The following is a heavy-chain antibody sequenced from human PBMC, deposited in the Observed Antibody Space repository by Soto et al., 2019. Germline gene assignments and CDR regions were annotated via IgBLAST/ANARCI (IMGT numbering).Heavy chain of an antibody. CDR3: AADGSGWKDAFDI. V-gene: IGHV1-58*02. D-gene: IGHD6-19*01. J-gene: IGHJ3*02. CDR1: GFTFTSSA. CDR2: IVVGSGNT. Sequence: SVKVSCKASGFTFTSSAMQWVRQARGQRLEWIGWIVVGSGNTNYAQKFQERVTITRDMSTSTAYMELSSLRSEDTAVYYCAADGSGWKDAFDIWGQGTMVTVSS.